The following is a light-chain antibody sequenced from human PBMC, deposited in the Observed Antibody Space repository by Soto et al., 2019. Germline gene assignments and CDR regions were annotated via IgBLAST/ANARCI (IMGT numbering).Light chain of an antibody. CDR1: QNVRRN. Sequence: EIVMTQSPATLSVSPGDTATLSCRASQNVRRNLAWYQQKPGQAPRLLIYSSSTRATGIPDRFSGSGSETEFTLTISSLQSEDFAVYYCQQYNDGPPLTFGGGTKVEIK. CDR2: SSS. CDR3: QQYNDGPPLT. V-gene: IGKV3-15*01. J-gene: IGKJ4*01.